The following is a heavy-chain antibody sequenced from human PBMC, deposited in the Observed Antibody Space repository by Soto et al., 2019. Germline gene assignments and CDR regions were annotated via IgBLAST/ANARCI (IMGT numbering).Heavy chain of an antibody. CDR2: IYHSGST. J-gene: IGHJ5*02. CDR1: GGSISSGGYS. Sequence: LSLTCAVSGGSISSGGYSWSWIRQPPGKGLEWIGYIYHSGSTYYNPSLKSRVTISVDRSKNQFSLKLSSVTAADTAVYYCARGRVVPAASNWFDPWGQGTLVTVSS. CDR3: ARGRVVPAASNWFDP. D-gene: IGHD2-2*01. V-gene: IGHV4-30-2*01.